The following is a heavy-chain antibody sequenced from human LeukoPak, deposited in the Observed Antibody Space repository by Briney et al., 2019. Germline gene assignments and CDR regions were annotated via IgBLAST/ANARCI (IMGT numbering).Heavy chain of an antibody. Sequence: GGSLRLSCAASGFTFSDYYMSWIRQAPGKGLEWVSFISSSGSTIYYADSVKGRFTISRDNAKNSLYLQMYSLRAKDTAVYYCATDSSGWYFFDYWGQGTLVTVSS. V-gene: IGHV3-11*01. J-gene: IGHJ4*02. CDR2: ISSSGSTI. CDR1: GFTFSDYY. D-gene: IGHD6-19*01. CDR3: ATDSSGWYFFDY.